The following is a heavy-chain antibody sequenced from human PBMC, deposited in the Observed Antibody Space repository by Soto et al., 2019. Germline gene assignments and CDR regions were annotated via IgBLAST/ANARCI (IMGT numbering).Heavy chain of an antibody. V-gene: IGHV1-2*04. CDR1: GDTFTGYY. D-gene: IGHD6-13*01. CDR3: ARDRIAAAGTYYYYYGMDV. Sequence: GASVKASCKSSGDTFTGYYMHCVRQAPEQGLEWMGWINPNSGGTNYAQKFQGWVTMTRDTSISTAYMELSRLRSDDTAVYYCARDRIAAAGTYYYYYGMDVWGQGTTVTVSS. CDR2: INPNSGGT. J-gene: IGHJ6*02.